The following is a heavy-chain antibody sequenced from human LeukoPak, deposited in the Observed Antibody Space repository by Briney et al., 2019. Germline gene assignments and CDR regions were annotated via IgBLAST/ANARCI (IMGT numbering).Heavy chain of an antibody. J-gene: IGHJ6*03. Sequence: SETLSLTCTVSGGSISSYFWSWIRQPPGRGLEWIAHIYYSGSTNYNPSLESRLTISVDTSRNQFSLSLSSVTAADTAVYYCARGLVLRYFDWLSPNYYYMDVCGNGTTVTVSS. CDR3: ARGLVLRYFDWLSPNYYYMDV. D-gene: IGHD3-9*01. V-gene: IGHV4-59*01. CDR1: GGSISSYF. CDR2: IYYSGST.